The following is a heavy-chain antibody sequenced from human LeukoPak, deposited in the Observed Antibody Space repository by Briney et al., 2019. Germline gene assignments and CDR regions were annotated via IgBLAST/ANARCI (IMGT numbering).Heavy chain of an antibody. CDR1: GGSISSSNYY. D-gene: IGHD2-15*01. CDR2: IYYSGSI. CDR3: ARQRGYCSGGSCYGMFDY. V-gene: IGHV4-39*01. J-gene: IGHJ4*02. Sequence: PSETLSLTCTVSGGSISSSNYYWGWIRQPPGKGLEWIGSIYYSGSIYYNPSLKSRVTISVDTSKNQFSLKLTSVTAAGTAVYYCARQRGYCSGGSCYGMFDYWGQGALVTVSS.